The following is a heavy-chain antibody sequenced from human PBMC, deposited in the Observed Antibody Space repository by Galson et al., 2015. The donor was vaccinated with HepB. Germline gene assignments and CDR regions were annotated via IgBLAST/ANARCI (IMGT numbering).Heavy chain of an antibody. D-gene: IGHD3-22*01. J-gene: IGHJ3*02. CDR2: IVVDSGDT. V-gene: IGHV1-58*02. CDR1: GFTFTRST. CDR3: ATEYDSSAFHGFDI. Sequence: VKVSCKASGFTFTRSTMQWVRQARGQRLEWIGWIVVDSGDTKYAQKFQERLTITRDMSTSTVYMELSSPTSEDTAVYYCATEYDSSAFHGFDIWGRGTTVTVSS.